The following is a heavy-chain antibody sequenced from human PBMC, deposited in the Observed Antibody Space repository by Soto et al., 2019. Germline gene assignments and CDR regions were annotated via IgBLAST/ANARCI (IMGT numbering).Heavy chain of an antibody. CDR3: ARVPKVYYYGSGSYLGGIDY. V-gene: IGHV4-34*01. CDR1: GGSFSGYY. CDR2: INHSGST. Sequence: QVQLQQWGAGLLKPSETLSLTCAVYGGSFSGYYWSWIRQPPGKGLEWIGEINHSGSTNYNPSLKSRVTISVDTSKNQFSLKLSSVTAADTAVYYCARVPKVYYYGSGSYLGGIDYWGQGTLVTVSS. J-gene: IGHJ4*02. D-gene: IGHD3-10*01.